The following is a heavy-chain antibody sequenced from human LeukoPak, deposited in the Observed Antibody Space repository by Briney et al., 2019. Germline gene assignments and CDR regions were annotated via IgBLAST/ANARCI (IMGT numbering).Heavy chain of an antibody. J-gene: IGHJ4*02. Sequence: AESLSLSCAASEFSVGSNYMSWVRQPPGKGLEWVALIYSGGSTYYAHSVKGRFTISRDNSKNTLYMQMNSLRAEDTAVYYCARTEDGYKYVINVFWGQGTLVTVSS. CDR1: EFSVGSNY. V-gene: IGHV3-66*01. D-gene: IGHD5-24*01. CDR2: IYSGGST. CDR3: ARTEDGYKYVINVF.